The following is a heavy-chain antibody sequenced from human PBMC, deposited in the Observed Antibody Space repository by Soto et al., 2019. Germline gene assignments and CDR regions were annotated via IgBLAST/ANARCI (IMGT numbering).Heavy chain of an antibody. D-gene: IGHD3-3*01. CDR2: ITWNSRVL. Sequence: GGSLRLSCVGTGLNFDDFAMHWVRQAPGKGLEWVSGITWNSRVLAYADSVKGRFTISRDNARNSLYLQMDSLRDEDTALYYCAKGRYDFWSPYYFYSWGQGTLVTVS. J-gene: IGHJ4*02. CDR1: GLNFDDFA. CDR3: AKGRYDFWSPYYFYS. V-gene: IGHV3-9*01.